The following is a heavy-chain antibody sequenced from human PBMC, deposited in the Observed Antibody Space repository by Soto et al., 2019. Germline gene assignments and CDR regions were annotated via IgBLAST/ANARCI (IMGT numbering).Heavy chain of an antibody. CDR1: GLTLSHYW. CDR3: ASLSAPDDF. Sequence: EVLLVESGGGLVQPGGSMRLACAASGLTLSHYWMHWVRQVPGKGLVWVAEISYDERNIRTSYADSVKGRFTVSRDDAKNTLYLQMNSLRGDDTAVYYCASLSAPDDFWGQGAQVTVSS. D-gene: IGHD6-25*01. J-gene: IGHJ4*02. CDR2: ISYDERNI. V-gene: IGHV3-74*01.